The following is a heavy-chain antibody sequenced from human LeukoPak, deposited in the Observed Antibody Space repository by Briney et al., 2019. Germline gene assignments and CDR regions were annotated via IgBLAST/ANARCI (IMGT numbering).Heavy chain of an antibody. CDR2: IRSDGSDT. CDR1: GFTFSDTW. D-gene: IGHD2/OR15-2a*01. CDR3: ARDWFHAIDY. J-gene: IGHJ4*02. Sequence: GGSLRLSCAASGFTFSDTWMHWVRQAPGEGLVWVSRIRSDGSDTRYAESVKGRFTISRDNAKDTLYLQMNSLRAEDTAVYYCARDWFHAIDYWGQGTLVTASS. V-gene: IGHV3-74*01.